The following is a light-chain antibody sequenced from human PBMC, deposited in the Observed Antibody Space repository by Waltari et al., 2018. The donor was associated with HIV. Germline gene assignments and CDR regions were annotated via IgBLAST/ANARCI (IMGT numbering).Light chain of an antibody. CDR2: GAS. Sequence: DIQMTQSPSSLSASVGDRVTITCRASQCIGNHLAGYQQKPGKSPELLIHGASTLHSGAPSRFSGRCSGTYFTLTITSLQPEDAASYFCQVYSRAPRTFGHGTKVEIK. J-gene: IGKJ1*01. CDR1: QCIGNH. CDR3: QVYSRAPRT. V-gene: IGKV1-27*01.